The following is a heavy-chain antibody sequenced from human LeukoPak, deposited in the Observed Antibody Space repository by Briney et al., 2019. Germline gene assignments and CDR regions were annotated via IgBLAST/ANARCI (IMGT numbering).Heavy chain of an antibody. J-gene: IGHJ4*02. Sequence: GGSLRLSCAASGFTFSNYEMNWVRQAPGKGLEWVSYISRSGSTIYYADSVKGRFTISRDNVKNSLYLQMNSLRAEDTAVYYCAREAAYYFDYLGQGTLVTVSS. CDR3: AREAAYYFDY. CDR1: GFTFSNYE. CDR2: ISRSGSTI. V-gene: IGHV3-48*03.